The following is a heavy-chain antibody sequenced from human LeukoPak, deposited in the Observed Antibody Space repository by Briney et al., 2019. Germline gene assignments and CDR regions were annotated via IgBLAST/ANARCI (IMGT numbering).Heavy chain of an antibody. CDR2: INDSGST. Sequence: SETLSLTCAVYDGSFSDYYWNCIRQPPGKGLEWIGEINDSGSTTYNPSLKSRVTISVDTSKNQFSLKVTSVTAADTAVYYCARGITTPDPIVEVPAAFRVAQAFDYWGQGTLVTVSS. D-gene: IGHD2-2*01. CDR1: DGSFSDYY. V-gene: IGHV4-34*01. J-gene: IGHJ4*02. CDR3: ARGITTPDPIVEVPAAFRVAQAFDY.